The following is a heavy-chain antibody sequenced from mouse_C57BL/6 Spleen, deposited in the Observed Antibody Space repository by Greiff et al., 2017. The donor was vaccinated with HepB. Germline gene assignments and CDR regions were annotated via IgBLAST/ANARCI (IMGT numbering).Heavy chain of an antibody. V-gene: IGHV5-9-1*02. J-gene: IGHJ2*01. D-gene: IGHD4-1*01. CDR2: ISSGGDYI. CDR1: GFTFSSYA. CDR3: TRDRITGCFDY. Sequence: EVMLVESGEGLVKPGGSLKLSCAASGFTFSSYAMSWVRQTPEKRLEWVAYISSGGDYIYYADTVKGRFTISRDNARNTLYLQISSLKSEDTAMYYCTRDRITGCFDYWGQGTTLTVSS.